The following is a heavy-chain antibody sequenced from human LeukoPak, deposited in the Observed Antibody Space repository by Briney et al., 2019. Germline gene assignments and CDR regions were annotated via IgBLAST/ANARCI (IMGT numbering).Heavy chain of an antibody. V-gene: IGHV4-30-2*01. J-gene: IGHJ6*02. D-gene: IGHD5-12*01. CDR2: IYHSGST. CDR1: GGSISSGGYS. Sequence: SQTLSLTCAVSGGSISSGGYSWSWIRQPPGKGLEWIGYIYHSGSTYYNPSLKSRVTISVDRSKNQFSLKLSSVTAADTAVYYCARGDSGYEPYYYYGMDVWGQGTTVTVSS. CDR3: ARGDSGYEPYYYYGMDV.